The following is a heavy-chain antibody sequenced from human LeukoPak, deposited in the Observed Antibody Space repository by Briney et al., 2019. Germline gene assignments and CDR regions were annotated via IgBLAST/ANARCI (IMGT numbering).Heavy chain of an antibody. CDR3: AKSHIAVAATDAFDI. Sequence: TGGSLRLSCAASGFTFSSYAMSWVRQAPGKGLEWVSAISGSGGSTYYADSVKGRFTISRDSSKNTLYLQMNSLRAEDTAVYYCAKSHIAVAATDAFDIWGQGTMVTVSS. CDR2: ISGSGGST. V-gene: IGHV3-23*01. D-gene: IGHD6-19*01. CDR1: GFTFSSYA. J-gene: IGHJ3*02.